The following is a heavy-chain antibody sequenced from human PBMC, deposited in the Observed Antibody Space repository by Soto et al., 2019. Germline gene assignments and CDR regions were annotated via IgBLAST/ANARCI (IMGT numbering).Heavy chain of an antibody. J-gene: IGHJ4*02. D-gene: IGHD3-16*02. CDR3: ARDFLITFGGVIVIPLGY. CDR2: ISAYNVNT. Sequence: ASVKVSCKASGYTFTSYGISWVRQAPGQGLEWMGWISAYNVNTNYAQKLRGRVTMTTDTSTSTAYMELRSLRSDDTAVYYCARDFLITFGGVIVIPLGYWGQGTLVTVSS. CDR1: GYTFTSYG. V-gene: IGHV1-18*01.